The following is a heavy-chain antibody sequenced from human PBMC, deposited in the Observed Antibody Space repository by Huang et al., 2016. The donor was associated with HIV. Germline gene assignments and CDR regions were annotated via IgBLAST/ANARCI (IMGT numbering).Heavy chain of an antibody. CDR2: ISKTRGAT. Sequence: EVQLVESGGGLAQPGGSLRLSCVASGYTFSTYSMNWVRQAQGKGLEWVSYISKTRGATSYAESVKGRFTVSRDNVKNSLYLQMNRLRVEDTAMYYCVRDSSSGLQLRYWGQGALVSVS. V-gene: IGHV3-48*01. D-gene: IGHD3-22*01. J-gene: IGHJ4*02. CDR1: GYTFSTYS. CDR3: VRDSSSGLQLRY.